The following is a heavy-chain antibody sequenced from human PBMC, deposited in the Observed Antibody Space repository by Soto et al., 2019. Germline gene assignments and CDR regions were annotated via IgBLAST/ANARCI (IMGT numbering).Heavy chain of an antibody. J-gene: IGHJ4*02. CDR1: GGTFSSYT. CDR3: ARDIGYCSGGSCYSEFSFDY. CDR2: IIPILGIA. Sequence: SVKVSCKASGGTFSSYTIRWVRQAPGQGLEWMGRIIPILGIANYAQKFQGRVTITADKSTSTAYMELSSLRSEDTAVYYCARDIGYCSGGSCYSEFSFDYWGQGTLVTVSS. V-gene: IGHV1-69*04. D-gene: IGHD2-15*01.